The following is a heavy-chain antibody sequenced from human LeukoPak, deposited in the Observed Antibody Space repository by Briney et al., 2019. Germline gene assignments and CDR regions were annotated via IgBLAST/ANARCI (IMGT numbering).Heavy chain of an antibody. V-gene: IGHV1-46*01. D-gene: IGHD6-6*01. CDR3: ARGTASYSSSSEGFDY. Sequence: ASVKVSCKASGYTFTSYYMHWVRQAPGQGLAWIGIINPSGGSTRYAQKFQGRVTMTRDTSTSTVYMELSSLRSEDTAVYYCARGTASYSSSSEGFDYWGQGTLVTVSS. J-gene: IGHJ4*02. CDR1: GYTFTSYY. CDR2: INPSGGST.